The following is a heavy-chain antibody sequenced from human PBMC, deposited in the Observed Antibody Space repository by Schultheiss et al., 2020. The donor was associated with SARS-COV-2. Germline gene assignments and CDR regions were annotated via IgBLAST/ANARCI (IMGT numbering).Heavy chain of an antibody. CDR1: GFTFSNYA. Sequence: GESLKISCAASGFTFSNYAMCWVRQAPGKGPEWVSGISESGASTYYVDSVRGRFNISRDSSKNTLYLQMNSLRAEDTAVYYCAKDHSNWGLFWGQGTLVTVSS. CDR3: AKDHSNWGLF. D-gene: IGHD7-27*01. J-gene: IGHJ4*02. V-gene: IGHV3-23*01. CDR2: ISESGAST.